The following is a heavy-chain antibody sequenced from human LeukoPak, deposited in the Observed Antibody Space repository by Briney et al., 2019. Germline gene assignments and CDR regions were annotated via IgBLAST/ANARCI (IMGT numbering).Heavy chain of an antibody. CDR2: ISSSTSFI. CDR3: ARGPGIAAAGWYYFAC. J-gene: IGHJ4*02. V-gene: IGHV3-21*01. D-gene: IGHD6-13*01. CDR1: GFTFSEYV. Sequence: VGSLRLSCAASGFTFSEYVMYSVREAPGEGLGWVSSISSSTSFIDYADSVKGRFTISRDNAKNSLYLQMNSLRAEDTAVYYCARGPGIAAAGWYYFACWGQGTLVTVSS.